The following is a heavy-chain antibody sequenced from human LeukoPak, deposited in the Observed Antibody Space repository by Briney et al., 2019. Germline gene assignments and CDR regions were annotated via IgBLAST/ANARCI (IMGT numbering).Heavy chain of an antibody. CDR3: ARVGGGSSWFGHFDY. J-gene: IGHJ4*02. V-gene: IGHV3-30*04. D-gene: IGHD6-13*01. Sequence: GGSLRHSCAASGFTFSNCAMHWVRQAPGKGLEWVAVISYDGSDKSYADSVKGRVTISRDNSKNTLYLLMNTLRADDTSVYYCARVGGGSSWFGHFDYWGQGTLVTVSS. CDR1: GFTFSNCA. CDR2: ISYDGSDK.